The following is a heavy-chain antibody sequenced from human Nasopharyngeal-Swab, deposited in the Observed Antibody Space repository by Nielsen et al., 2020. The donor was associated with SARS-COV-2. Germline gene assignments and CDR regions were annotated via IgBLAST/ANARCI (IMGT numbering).Heavy chain of an antibody. CDR3: VRGDRRDY. J-gene: IGHJ4*02. Sequence: GEPLKISCAASGFTFSSYSMNWIRQAPGKGLEWVSSISGSGSSRYYAASLKGRFTISRDNAQNSLFLQINSLTAEDTAFYFCVRGDRRDYWGLGTLVTVSS. V-gene: IGHV3-21*01. CDR2: ISGSGSSR. CDR1: GFTFSSYS.